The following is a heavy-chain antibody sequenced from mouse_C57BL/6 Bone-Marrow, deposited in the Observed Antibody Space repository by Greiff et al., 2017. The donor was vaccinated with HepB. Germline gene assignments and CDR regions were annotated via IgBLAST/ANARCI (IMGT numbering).Heavy chain of an antibody. J-gene: IGHJ4*01. V-gene: IGHV1-7*01. CDR3: ARIYYYYGYAMDY. CDR2: INPSSGYT. Sequence: VMLVESGAELAKPGASVKLSCKASGYTFTSYWMHWVKQRPGQGLEWIGYINPSSGYTKYNQKFKDKATLTADKSSSTAYMQLSSLTYEDSAVYYCARIYYYYGYAMDYWGQGTSVTVSS. CDR1: GYTFTSYW. D-gene: IGHD1-1*01.